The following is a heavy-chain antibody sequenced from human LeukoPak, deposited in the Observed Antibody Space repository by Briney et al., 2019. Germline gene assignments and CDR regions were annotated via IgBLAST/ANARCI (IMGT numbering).Heavy chain of an antibody. J-gene: IGHJ4*02. V-gene: IGHV3-23*01. CDR1: GFTFSSNP. Sequence: GGSLRLFCAGSGFTFSSNPLRWVRQAPAKGLEWVSAISGSGGNTYYGDSVRGRFTISRDNSRNTLYLQMNTLRADDTAVYYCSTTKQARRYFDYWGQGILVTVSS. CDR2: ISGSGGNT. CDR3: STTKQARRYFDY. D-gene: IGHD1-1*01.